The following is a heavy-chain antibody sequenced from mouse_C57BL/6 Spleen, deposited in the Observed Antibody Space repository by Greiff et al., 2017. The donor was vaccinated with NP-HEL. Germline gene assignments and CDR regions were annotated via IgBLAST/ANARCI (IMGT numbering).Heavy chain of an antibody. J-gene: IGHJ3*01. D-gene: IGHD1-1*01. CDR2: IWSGGST. CDR3: ARNYGGTGAWFAY. Sequence: QVQLKESGPGLVQPSQSLSITCTVSGFSLTSYGVHWVRQSPGKGLEWLGVIWSGGSTDYNAAFISRLSISKDNSKSQVFFKMNSLQADDTAIYYCARNYGGTGAWFAYWGQGTLVTVSA. CDR1: GFSLTSYG. V-gene: IGHV2-2*01.